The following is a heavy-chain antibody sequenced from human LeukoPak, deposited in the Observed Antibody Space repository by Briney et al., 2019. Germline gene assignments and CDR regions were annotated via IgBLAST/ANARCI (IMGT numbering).Heavy chain of an antibody. CDR2: IYYSGST. CDR1: GGSISSYY. V-gene: IGHV4-59*01. J-gene: IGHJ5*02. Sequence: SETLSLTCTVSGGSISSYYWSWIRQPPGKGLKWIGYIYYSGSTNYNPSLKSRVTISVDTSKNQFSLKLSSVTAADTAVYYCARSLMVRGVIDWFDPWGQGTLVTVSS. D-gene: IGHD3-10*01. CDR3: ARSLMVRGVIDWFDP.